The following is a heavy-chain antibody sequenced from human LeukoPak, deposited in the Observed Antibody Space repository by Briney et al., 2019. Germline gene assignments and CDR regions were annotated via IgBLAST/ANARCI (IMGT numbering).Heavy chain of an antibody. J-gene: IGHJ4*02. CDR2: IGGGGGDT. D-gene: IGHD4-17*01. Sequence: PGGSLRLSCVGSGFTFSNYAINWVRQAPGKGLEWVSCIGGGGGDTYYADSVKGRFTISRDDSKNTVYLQMNSLRAEDTAVYYCARHGDRRMDWGQGTLVTVSS. CDR3: ARHGDRRMD. CDR1: GFTFSNYA. V-gene: IGHV3-23*01.